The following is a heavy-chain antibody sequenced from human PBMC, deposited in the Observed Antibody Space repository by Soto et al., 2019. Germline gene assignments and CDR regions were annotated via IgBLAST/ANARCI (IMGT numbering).Heavy chain of an antibody. CDR3: ASDGPTVTTNYFDY. CDR1: GFTFSSYA. V-gene: IGHV3-30-3*01. CDR2: ISYDGSNK. D-gene: IGHD4-17*01. J-gene: IGHJ4*02. Sequence: QVQLVESGGGVVQPGRSLRLSCAASGFTFSSYAMHWVRQAPGKGLAWVAVISYDGSNKYYADSVKGRFTISRDNSKNTLYLQMNSLRAEDTAVYYCASDGPTVTTNYFDYWGQGTLVTVSS.